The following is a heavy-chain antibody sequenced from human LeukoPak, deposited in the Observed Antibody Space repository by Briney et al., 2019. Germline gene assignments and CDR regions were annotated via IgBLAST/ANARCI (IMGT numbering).Heavy chain of an antibody. CDR1: GFTFNTFN. V-gene: IGHV3-23*01. Sequence: PGGSLRLSCAASGFTFNTFNMNWVRQAPGKGLEWVSTLSGSGITTYYADSVKGRFTISRDNSKNTLYPQMNSLRAEDTAVYYCAKGIYSSGWSYFDYWGHGTLVTVSS. CDR2: LSGSGITT. CDR3: AKGIYSSGWSYFDY. J-gene: IGHJ4*01. D-gene: IGHD6-19*01.